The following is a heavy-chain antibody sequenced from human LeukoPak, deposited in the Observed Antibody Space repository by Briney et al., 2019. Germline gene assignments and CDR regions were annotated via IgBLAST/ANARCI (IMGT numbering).Heavy chain of an antibody. D-gene: IGHD3-16*01. Sequence: AGGSLRLSCTVSGFTVSSNSMSWVRQAPGKGLEWVSFIYSAGSTHYSDSVKGRFTISMDNSKNTLYLQMNSLRAEDTAVYYCARRAGAYTHPYDYWGQGTLVTVS. CDR2: IYSAGST. J-gene: IGHJ4*02. CDR1: GFTVSSNS. V-gene: IGHV3-53*01. CDR3: ARRAGAYTHPYDY.